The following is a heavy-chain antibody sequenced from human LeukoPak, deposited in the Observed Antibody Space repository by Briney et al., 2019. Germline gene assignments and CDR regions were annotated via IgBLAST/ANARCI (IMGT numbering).Heavy chain of an antibody. CDR2: ISPYNGNT. J-gene: IGHJ3*02. V-gene: IGHV1-18*01. D-gene: IGHD3-10*01. Sequence: ASVKVSCKASGYTFTSYGINWVRHAPGQGLDWIGWISPYNGNTNYAQNLQCRVTMTTDTSTRTAYMEVRGLRSDDTAVYYCARDVAPGTASRDDAFDIWGQGTMVTVSS. CDR3: ARDVAPGTASRDDAFDI. CDR1: GYTFTSYG.